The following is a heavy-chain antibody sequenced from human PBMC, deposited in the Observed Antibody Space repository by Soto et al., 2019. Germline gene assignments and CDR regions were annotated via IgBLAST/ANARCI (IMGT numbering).Heavy chain of an antibody. CDR3: ARGSYSSSPDYYYYGMDV. J-gene: IGHJ6*02. V-gene: IGHV5-10-1*01. D-gene: IGHD6-6*01. CDR1: GYSFAGYW. Sequence: PGESLKISCKGSGYSFAGYWITWVRQKPGKGLEWMGRIDPSDSQTYYSPSFRGHVTISVTKSITTVFLQWSSLRASDTAMYYCARGSYSSSPDYYYYGMDVWGQGTTVTVSS. CDR2: IDPSDSQT.